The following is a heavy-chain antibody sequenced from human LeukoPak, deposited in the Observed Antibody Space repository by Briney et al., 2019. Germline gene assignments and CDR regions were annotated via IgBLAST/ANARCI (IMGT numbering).Heavy chain of an antibody. V-gene: IGHV1-46*01. CDR3: ARARITMVRGGYNWFDP. J-gene: IGHJ5*02. CDR1: GYTFTSYY. CDR2: INPSGGST. D-gene: IGHD3-10*01. Sequence: GASVKVSCKASGYTFTSYYMHWVRQAPGQGLEWMGIINPSGGSTSYAQKFQGRVTMTRDTSTSTVYMELSSLRSEDTAVYYCARARITMVRGGYNWFDPWGQGTLVTVSS.